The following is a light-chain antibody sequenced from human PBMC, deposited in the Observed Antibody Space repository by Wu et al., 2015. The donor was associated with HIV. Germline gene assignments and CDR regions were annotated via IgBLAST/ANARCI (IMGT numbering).Light chain of an antibody. J-gene: IGKJ1*01. CDR3: QHFSTSAWT. V-gene: IGKV3-20*01. Sequence: EIVMTQSPATLSVSPGERVSLSCRASQTISNNLAWYQQKPGQAPRLLIYGASSRATGIPDRFSGSGSGTDFTLTISRLEPEDFAMYYCQHFSTSAWTFGHGTKVGIK. CDR1: QTISNN. CDR2: GAS.